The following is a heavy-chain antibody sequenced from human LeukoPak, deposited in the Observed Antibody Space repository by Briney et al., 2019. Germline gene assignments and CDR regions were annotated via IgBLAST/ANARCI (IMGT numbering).Heavy chain of an antibody. CDR3: ARMPSIAAAKFDP. J-gene: IGHJ5*02. CDR1: GGTFSSYA. V-gene: IGHV1-69*04. D-gene: IGHD6-13*01. Sequence: SVKVSCKASGGTFSSYAISWVRQAPGQGLEWMGRIIPILGIANYAQKFQGRVTITADESTSTAYMELSSLRSEDTAVYYCARMPSIAAAKFDPWGQGTLVTVSS. CDR2: IIPILGIA.